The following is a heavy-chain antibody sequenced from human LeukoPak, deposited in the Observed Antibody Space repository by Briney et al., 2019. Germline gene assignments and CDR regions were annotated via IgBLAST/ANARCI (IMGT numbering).Heavy chain of an antibody. CDR2: IIPILGIA. CDR3: ARDLGRDGGSYNEGWFDP. J-gene: IGHJ5*02. CDR1: GGTFSSYA. Sequence: ASVKVSCKASGGTFSSYAISWVRQAPGQGLEWMGRIIPILGIANHAQKFQGRVTITADESTSTAYMELSSLRSEDTAVYYCARDLGRDGGSYNEGWFDPWGQGTLVTVSS. V-gene: IGHV1-69*04. D-gene: IGHD1-26*01.